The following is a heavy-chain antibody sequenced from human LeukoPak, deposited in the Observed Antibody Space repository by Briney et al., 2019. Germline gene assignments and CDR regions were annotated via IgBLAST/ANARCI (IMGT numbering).Heavy chain of an antibody. V-gene: IGHV3-23*01. CDR2: IFGADKNTT. J-gene: IGHJ4*02. CDR1: GFPFSSYA. Sequence: HPGGSLTLSCAASGFPFSSYAMNWVRQAPGKGREWVSIIFGADKNTTYNADSVKGRFTVSRDNSKDTLDLQMTDLRPEDTAIYYCAKDEYYYDSSGYNYFDDWGQRTLVTASS. CDR3: AKDEYYYDSSGYNYFDD. D-gene: IGHD3-22*01.